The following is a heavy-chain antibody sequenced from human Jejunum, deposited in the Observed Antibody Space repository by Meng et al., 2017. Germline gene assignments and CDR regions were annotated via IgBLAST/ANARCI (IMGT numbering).Heavy chain of an antibody. CDR3: ATVGDGYIYEARGS. D-gene: IGHD5-18*01. Sequence: GESLKLSYAASGFIFSNYWMTWVRQATGKGLEWVACTNQDGSHKYSVDAVKGRFTIARDNAKNSLYLQMSSLRAEDTAVYYCATVGDGYIYEARGSWGQGTLVTVSS. V-gene: IGHV3-7*01. CDR1: GFIFSNYW. CDR2: TNQDGSHK. J-gene: IGHJ5*02.